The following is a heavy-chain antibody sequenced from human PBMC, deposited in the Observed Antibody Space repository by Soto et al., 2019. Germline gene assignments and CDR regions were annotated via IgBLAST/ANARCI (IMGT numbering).Heavy chain of an antibody. J-gene: IGHJ5*02. CDR1: GGSFSGYY. Sequence: QVQLQQWGAGLLKPSETLSLTCAVYGGSFSGYYWSWIRQPPGKGLEWIGEINHSGSTNYNPSLQSRVTISVDTSKNQCSLKLSSVTAADTAVYYCAREAWLSWFDPWGQGTLVTVSS. CDR3: AREAWLSWFDP. CDR2: INHSGST. D-gene: IGHD3-10*01. V-gene: IGHV4-34*01.